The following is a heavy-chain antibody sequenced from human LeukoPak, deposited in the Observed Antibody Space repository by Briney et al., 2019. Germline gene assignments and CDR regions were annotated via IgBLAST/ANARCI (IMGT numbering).Heavy chain of an antibody. V-gene: IGHV3-33*01. CDR1: GFTFSNYG. CDR2: IWYDGTNK. CDR3: AREGYYDSSGYYPLDY. Sequence: PGGSLRLSCAASGFTFSNYGVHWVRQAPGKGLEWVAVIWYDGTNKYYADSVKGRFTISRDNSKNTLYLQMNSLRAEDTAVYYCAREGYYDSSGYYPLDYWGQGTLVTVSS. D-gene: IGHD3-22*01. J-gene: IGHJ4*02.